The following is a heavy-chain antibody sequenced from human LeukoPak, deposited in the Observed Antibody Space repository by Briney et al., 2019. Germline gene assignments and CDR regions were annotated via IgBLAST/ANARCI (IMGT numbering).Heavy chain of an antibody. V-gene: IGHV3-23*01. CDR2: ISASGGDA. J-gene: IGHJ4*02. CDR1: GVTFSTYG. Sequence: LPGGSLRLSCAASGVTFSTYGMSWVRQAPGKGLEWVSDISASGGDAAYADSVRGRFTISRDNSKNTLYLHMDSLRVEDTPVYYCAKSWRVKNTPNELWGQGILVTVSS. D-gene: IGHD2/OR15-2a*01. CDR3: AKSWRVKNTPNEL.